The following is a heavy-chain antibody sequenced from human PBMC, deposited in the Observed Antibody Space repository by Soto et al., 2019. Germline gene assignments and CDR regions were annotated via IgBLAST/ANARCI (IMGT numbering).Heavy chain of an antibody. D-gene: IGHD3-22*01. J-gene: IGHJ2*01. Sequence: PSETLSLTCTVSGASINNDDYYWSWIRQTPVKGLEWIGYVYYSGTTDYIPSLKSRLSMSIDKSQNQFTLKLNSVTAADTATYYCARMSYFYDKWYFDLWGRGTPVTVS. CDR1: GASINNDDYY. CDR3: ARMSYFYDKWYFDL. V-gene: IGHV4-30-4*01. CDR2: VYYSGTT.